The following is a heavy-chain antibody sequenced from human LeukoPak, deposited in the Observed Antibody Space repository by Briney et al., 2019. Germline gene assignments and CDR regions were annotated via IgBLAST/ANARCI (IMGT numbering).Heavy chain of an antibody. CDR1: GFTFINYG. V-gene: IGHV3-33*01. CDR2: IWYDETNK. Sequence: PGGSLRLSCAASGFTFINYGMHWIRQAPGKGLEWVAFIWYDETNKYYADSVKGRFTISRDNSKNTLYLQMNSLRAEDTAVYYCTRGGGYSYGHARFDPWGQGTLVTVSS. J-gene: IGHJ5*02. CDR3: TRGGGYSYGHARFDP. D-gene: IGHD5-18*01.